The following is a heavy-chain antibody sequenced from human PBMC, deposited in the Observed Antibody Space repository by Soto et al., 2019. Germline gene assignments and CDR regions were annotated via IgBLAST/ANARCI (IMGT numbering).Heavy chain of an antibody. Sequence: EVQLLESGGGLVQPGGSLRLSCAASGFTFSSYAMSWVRQAPGKGLEWVSAISGSGDSTYYADSVKGRFTISRDNSKNTLYLQMNSLRAEDTAVYYCAKGRGYCSSTSCYVGSDYWGQGTLVTVSS. J-gene: IGHJ4*02. CDR1: GFTFSSYA. D-gene: IGHD2-2*01. CDR2: ISGSGDST. CDR3: AKGRGYCSSTSCYVGSDY. V-gene: IGHV3-23*01.